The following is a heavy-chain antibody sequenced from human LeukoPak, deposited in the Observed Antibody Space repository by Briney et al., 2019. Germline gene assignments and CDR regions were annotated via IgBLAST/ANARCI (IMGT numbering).Heavy chain of an antibody. CDR3: ARDLMVRGVKPGY. D-gene: IGHD3-10*01. CDR2: ISAYNGNT. Sequence: ASVKVSCKASGYTFTSYYMHWVRQAPGQGLEWMGWISAYNGNTNYAQKLQGRVTMTTDTSTSTAYMELRSLRSDDTAVCYCARDLMVRGVKPGYWGQGTLVTVSS. V-gene: IGHV1-18*04. J-gene: IGHJ4*02. CDR1: GYTFTSYY.